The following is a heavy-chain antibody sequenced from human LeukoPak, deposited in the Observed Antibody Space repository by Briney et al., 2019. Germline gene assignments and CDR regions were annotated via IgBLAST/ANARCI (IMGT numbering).Heavy chain of an antibody. D-gene: IGHD1-26*01. CDR1: GFPFSSYS. CDR3: AKDRTVGASYWYFDL. CDR2: ITSSSDYI. J-gene: IGHJ2*01. Sequence: GGSLRLSCAASGFPFSSYSMNWVRQAPGKGLEWVSSITSSSDYIYYADSVKGRFTISRDNAKSSLYLLMNSLRAEDTAIYYCAKDRTVGASYWYFDLWGRGTLVTVSS. V-gene: IGHV3-21*01.